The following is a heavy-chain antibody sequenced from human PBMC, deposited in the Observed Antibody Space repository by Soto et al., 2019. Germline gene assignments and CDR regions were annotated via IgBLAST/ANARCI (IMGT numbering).Heavy chain of an antibody. Sequence: QVQLVQSGAEVKKPGASVKVSCKASGYTFTNYGISWVRQVPGQGLEWMGWISAYNGNTNYGQKVQGRVTVTTDTSTSTAYMELRSLRSDDTAVYYWARVGDCSSTSCRKYYYYGMDVWGQGTTVTVSS. V-gene: IGHV1-18*01. D-gene: IGHD2-2*01. CDR1: GYTFTNYG. CDR3: ARVGDCSSTSCRKYYYYGMDV. CDR2: ISAYNGNT. J-gene: IGHJ6*02.